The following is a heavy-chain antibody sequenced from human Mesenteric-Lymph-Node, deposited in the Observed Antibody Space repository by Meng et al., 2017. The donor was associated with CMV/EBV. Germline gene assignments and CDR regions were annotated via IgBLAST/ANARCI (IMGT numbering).Heavy chain of an antibody. CDR1: GFTFSEAW. Sequence: CTASGFTFSEAWMSWVRQAPGKGLEWVGRIKSKSDDGTADYAAPVKGRFIISRDDSENTLYLQMNSVKTEDTAIYFCTTATAPVGDYWGQGALVTVSS. V-gene: IGHV3-15*05. CDR3: TTATAPVGDY. CDR2: IKSKSDDGTA. J-gene: IGHJ4*02. D-gene: IGHD1-1*01.